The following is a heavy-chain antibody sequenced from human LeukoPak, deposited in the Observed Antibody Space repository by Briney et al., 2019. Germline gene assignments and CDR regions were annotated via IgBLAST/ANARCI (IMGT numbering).Heavy chain of an antibody. CDR1: GGSISSYY. CDR2: IYYSGST. V-gene: IGHV4-59*08. D-gene: IGHD6-13*01. J-gene: IGHJ4*02. Sequence: SETLSLTCTVSGGSISSYYWSWVRQPPGKGLEWIGYIYYSGSTNYNPSLKSRFTISVDTSKNQFSLKLSSVTAADTAVYYCARHRIAAAYIDYWGQGTLVSVSS. CDR3: ARHRIAAAYIDY.